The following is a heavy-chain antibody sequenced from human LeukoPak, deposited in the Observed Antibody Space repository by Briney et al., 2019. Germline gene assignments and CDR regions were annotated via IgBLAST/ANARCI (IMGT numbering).Heavy chain of an antibody. Sequence: GGSLRLSCAASGFTFNTYAMSWVRQAPGKGLEWVSAISGSGGSTYYADSVKGRFTISRDNSKNTLYLQMNSLRAEDTAVYYCAKYSTRSNWFDPWGQGTLVTVSS. V-gene: IGHV3-23*01. D-gene: IGHD2-2*01. J-gene: IGHJ5*02. CDR1: GFTFNTYA. CDR2: ISGSGGST. CDR3: AKYSTRSNWFDP.